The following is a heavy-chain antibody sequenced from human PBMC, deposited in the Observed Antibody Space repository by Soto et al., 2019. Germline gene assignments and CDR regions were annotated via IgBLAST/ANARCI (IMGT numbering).Heavy chain of an antibody. CDR2: ISTDGSST. CDR1: GFTFSTYW. CDR3: ARATGSNQPFDY. V-gene: IGHV3-74*01. J-gene: IGHJ4*02. D-gene: IGHD2-2*01. Sequence: EVQLVESGGGLVQPGGSLRLSCAATGFTFSTYWMHWVRQGPGKGLVWVSRISTDGSSTTYADSVKGRFTISRDNAKNTLYLQMNSLRAEGTAVYYCARATGSNQPFDYWGQGSLVTVSS.